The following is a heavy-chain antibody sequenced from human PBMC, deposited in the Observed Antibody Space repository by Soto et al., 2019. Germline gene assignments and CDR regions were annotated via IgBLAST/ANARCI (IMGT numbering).Heavy chain of an antibody. D-gene: IGHD6-6*01. CDR2: ISTYNGNT. V-gene: IGHV1-18*01. CDR1: GYTFSSYG. J-gene: IGHJ5*02. Sequence: QVQLVQSGAEVKKPGASVKVSCKASGYTFSSYGISWVRQAPGQGLEWMGWISTYNGNTNYAQKFQDRVTMTTDPSTGTAYMDLRSLRSDDTAVYYCARKSSSSSGLDPWGQGTLVTVSS. CDR3: ARKSSSSSGLDP.